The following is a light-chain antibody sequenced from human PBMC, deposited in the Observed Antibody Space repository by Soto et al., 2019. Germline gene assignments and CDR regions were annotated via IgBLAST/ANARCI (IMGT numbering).Light chain of an antibody. CDR3: ISYTSSSFHVV. J-gene: IGLJ2*01. CDR1: SSDVGGYNY. Sequence: QSALTQPASVSGSPGQSITISCTGTSSDVGGYNYVSWYQQHPGKAPKLMIYEVSNRPSGVSNRFSGSKSGNTASLTISGLQAEDEADYYCISYTSSSFHVVFGGGTKLTVL. CDR2: EVS. V-gene: IGLV2-14*01.